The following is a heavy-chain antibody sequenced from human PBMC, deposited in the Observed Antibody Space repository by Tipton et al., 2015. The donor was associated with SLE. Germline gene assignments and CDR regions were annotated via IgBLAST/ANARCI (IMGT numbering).Heavy chain of an antibody. J-gene: IGHJ2*01. Sequence: SLRLSCAASGFTVSSNYMSWVRQAPGKGLEWVSVIYSGGSTYYADSVKGRFTISRDNSKNTLYLQMNSLRAEDTAVYYCARGGYSSRPWYFDLWGRGTLVTVSS. CDR2: IYSGGST. CDR3: ARGGYSSRPWYFDL. V-gene: IGHV3-53*01. D-gene: IGHD6-13*01. CDR1: GFTVSSNY.